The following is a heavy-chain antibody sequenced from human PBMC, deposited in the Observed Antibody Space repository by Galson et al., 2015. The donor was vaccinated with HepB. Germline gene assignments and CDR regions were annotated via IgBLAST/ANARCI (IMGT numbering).Heavy chain of an antibody. V-gene: IGHV3-23*01. CDR1: GFTFSTYA. Sequence: SLRLSCAASGFTFSTYAMSWVRQAPGKGLEWVSAISGTGTSTYYADSVKGRFTISRDNSKNTLYLQMNSLRAEDTALYYCAKDSSTYYFDYWGQGTLVTVSS. J-gene: IGHJ4*02. D-gene: IGHD2-2*01. CDR2: ISGTGTST. CDR3: AKDSSTYYFDY.